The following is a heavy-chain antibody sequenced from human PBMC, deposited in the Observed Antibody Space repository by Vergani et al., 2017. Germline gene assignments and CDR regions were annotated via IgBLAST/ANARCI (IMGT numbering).Heavy chain of an antibody. D-gene: IGHD1-26*01. CDR1: GYSISSGYY. CDR2: IYHSGST. Sequence: QVKLQESGPGLVKPSETLSLTCTVSGYSISSGYYWGWIRQPPGKGLEWIGSIYHSGSTYYNPSLKSRVTISVDTSKNQFSLKLSSVTAADTAVYYCARVGIKPASWGQGTLVTVSS. J-gene: IGHJ5*02. CDR3: ARVGIKPAS. V-gene: IGHV4-38-2*02.